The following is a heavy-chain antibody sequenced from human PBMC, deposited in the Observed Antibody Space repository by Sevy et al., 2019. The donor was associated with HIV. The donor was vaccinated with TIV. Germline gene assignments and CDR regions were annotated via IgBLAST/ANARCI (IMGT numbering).Heavy chain of an antibody. V-gene: IGHV3-33*01. CDR1: GFTFSTYG. CDR2: IWFDGSNT. J-gene: IGHJ4*02. Sequence: GGSLRLSCAASGFTFSTYGMHWVRQAPGKGLEWVAVIWFDGSNTYYADSVKGRFTIARDIAKNTLHLQMNSLRAEDTAVYYGARDLDFYDDGDDGPAFMPDYWGQGTLVTVSS. CDR3: ARDLDFYDDGDDGPAFMPDY. D-gene: IGHD2-21*02.